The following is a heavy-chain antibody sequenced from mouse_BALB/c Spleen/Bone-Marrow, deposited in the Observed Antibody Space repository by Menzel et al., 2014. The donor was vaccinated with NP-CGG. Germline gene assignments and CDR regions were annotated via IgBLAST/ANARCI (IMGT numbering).Heavy chain of an antibody. Sequence: EVMLVESGGGLEQPGGSLRLSCATSGFTFTDYYMNWVRQPPGKALEWLGFIRNKAYSYTTEYSASVKGRFTISKDNSQSILYLQMNTLRAENSATYYCARDMGGLLFDYWGQGATLTVSS. CDR3: ARDMGGLLFDY. D-gene: IGHD2-3*01. CDR1: GFTFTDYY. CDR2: IRNKAYSYTT. V-gene: IGHV7-3*02. J-gene: IGHJ2*01.